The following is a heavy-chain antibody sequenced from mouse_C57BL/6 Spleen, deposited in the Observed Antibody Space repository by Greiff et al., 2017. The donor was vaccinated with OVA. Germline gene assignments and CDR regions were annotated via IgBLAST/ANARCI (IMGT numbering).Heavy chain of an antibody. CDR2: IHPNSGST. CDR3: ASYDYGSMDY. D-gene: IGHD2-4*01. CDR1: GYTFTSYW. V-gene: IGHV1-64*01. J-gene: IGHJ4*01. Sequence: QVQLQQPGAELVKPGASVKLSCTASGYTFTSYWMHWVKQRPGQGLEWIGMIHPNSGSTNYNEKFKSKATLTVDKSSSTAYMQLSSLTSEDSAVYYCASYDYGSMDYWGQGTSVTVSS.